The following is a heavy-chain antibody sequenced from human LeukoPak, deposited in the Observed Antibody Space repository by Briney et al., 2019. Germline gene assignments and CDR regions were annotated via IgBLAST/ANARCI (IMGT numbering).Heavy chain of an antibody. D-gene: IGHD2-2*01. J-gene: IGHJ4*02. Sequence: GGSLRLSCVASGFSFNGDWMNWVRQAPGKGLEWVANIKPDGSQKYYVDSAKGRFTISRDNAEKSLFPQMNSLRAEDTAVYYCVRDGPAFLDFDYWGQGTLVTVSS. CDR3: VRDGPAFLDFDY. CDR2: IKPDGSQK. V-gene: IGHV3-7*01. CDR1: GFSFNGDW.